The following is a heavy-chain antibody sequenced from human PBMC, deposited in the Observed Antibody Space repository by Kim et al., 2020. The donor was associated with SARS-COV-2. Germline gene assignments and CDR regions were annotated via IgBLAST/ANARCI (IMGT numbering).Heavy chain of an antibody. V-gene: IGHV3-13*01. J-gene: IGHJ6*02. CDR3: ARARSYDYYGMDV. Sequence: YPGSVKGRFTISRENAKNSLYLQMNSLRAGDTAVYYCARARSYDYYGMDVWGQGTTVTVSS. D-gene: IGHD3-16*01.